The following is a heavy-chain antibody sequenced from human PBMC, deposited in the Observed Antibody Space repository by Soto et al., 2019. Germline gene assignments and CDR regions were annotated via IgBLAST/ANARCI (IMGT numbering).Heavy chain of an antibody. CDR1: GGSISTSNW. CDR2: VYRTGST. CDR3: ARARATIAAAAIFDC. Sequence: QVQLQESGPGLVKPSGTLSLTCAVSGGSISTSNWWSWVRQPPGKGLEWIGEVYRTGSTTYNPSRKSRLTISVDKSKNQSSLKLTAVTAADTAVYYCARARATIAAAAIFDCWGQGTLVTVSS. V-gene: IGHV4-4*02. J-gene: IGHJ4*02. D-gene: IGHD6-13*01.